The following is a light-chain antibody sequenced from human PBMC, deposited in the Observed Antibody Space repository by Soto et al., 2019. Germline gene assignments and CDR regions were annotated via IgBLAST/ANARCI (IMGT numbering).Light chain of an antibody. CDR3: QQSYSTPQT. V-gene: IGKV1-39*01. J-gene: IGKJ1*01. CDR2: AAS. Sequence: DIQMTQSPSSLYASVGDRVTITCRASQSISSYLNWYQQKPGKAPKLLIYAASSLQSGVPSRFNGSGSGTDFTLTISSLQPEYFATYYCQQSYSTPQTFGQGTKVEIK. CDR1: QSISSY.